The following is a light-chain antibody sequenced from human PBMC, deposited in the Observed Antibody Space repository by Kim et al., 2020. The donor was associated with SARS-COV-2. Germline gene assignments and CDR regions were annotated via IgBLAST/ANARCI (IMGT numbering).Light chain of an antibody. CDR3: ATWDNSLNGVV. CDR1: SSNGERNT. Sequence: GQSVTISCSGSSSNGERNTVNWYQQLPGTAPKLLIYSNNQRPSGVPDRFSASKSGTSASLAISGLQSEDEADYYCATWDNSLNGVVFGGGTKLTVL. J-gene: IGLJ2*01. V-gene: IGLV1-44*01. CDR2: SNN.